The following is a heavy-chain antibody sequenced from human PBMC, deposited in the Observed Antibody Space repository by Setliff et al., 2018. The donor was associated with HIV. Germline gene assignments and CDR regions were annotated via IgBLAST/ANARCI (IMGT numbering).Heavy chain of an antibody. CDR3: TTRESLLYGAVLPDY. CDR1: GFTFSSYG. CDR2: TNPDGSGE. Sequence: PGGSLRLSCAASGFTFSSYGMHWVRQAPGKGLEWVALTNPDGSGEYYVDSVKGRFIISRDNAKNSLFLQMNSLKIEDTAVYYCTTRESLLYGAVLPDYWGQGTLVTLSS. J-gene: IGHJ4*02. D-gene: IGHD3-3*01. V-gene: IGHV3-7*03.